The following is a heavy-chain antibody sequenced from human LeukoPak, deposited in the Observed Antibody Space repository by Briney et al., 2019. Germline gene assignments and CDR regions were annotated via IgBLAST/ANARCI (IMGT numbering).Heavy chain of an antibody. CDR3: AREMVTSLDY. CDR2: ISSSGSTI. Sequence: GGSLRLSCAASKFTFSSYEMNWVRKAPGKGLEWVSYISSSGSTIYYADSVKSRLTISRDNATKSLHLQMNSLRAEDTAVYYCAREMVTSLDYWGQGTLVTVSS. D-gene: IGHD5-18*01. J-gene: IGHJ4*02. V-gene: IGHV3-48*03. CDR1: KFTFSSYE.